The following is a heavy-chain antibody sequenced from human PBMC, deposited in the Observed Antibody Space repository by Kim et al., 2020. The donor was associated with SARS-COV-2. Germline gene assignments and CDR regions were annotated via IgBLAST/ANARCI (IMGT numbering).Heavy chain of an antibody. CDR2: ISYDGSNK. J-gene: IGHJ6*02. D-gene: IGHD3-10*01. V-gene: IGHV3-30*04. CDR1: GFTFSSYA. Sequence: GGSLRPSCAASGFTFSSYAMHWVRQAPGKGLEWVAVISYDGSNKYYADSVKGRFTISRDNSKNTLYLQMNSLRAEDTAVYYCARALGGYYYYGMDVWGQGTTVTVSS. CDR3: ARALGGYYYYGMDV.